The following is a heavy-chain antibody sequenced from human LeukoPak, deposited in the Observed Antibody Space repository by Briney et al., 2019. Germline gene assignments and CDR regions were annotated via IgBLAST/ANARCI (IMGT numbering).Heavy chain of an antibody. CDR2: INHSGST. Sequence: SETLSLTCAVYGGSFSGYYWSWIRQPPGKGLELIGEINHSGSTNYNPSLKSRVTISVDTSKNQFSLKLSSVTAADTAVYYCARGRYDFWSGYYRKRDWFDPWGQGTLVTVSS. CDR1: GGSFSGYY. CDR3: ARGRYDFWSGYYRKRDWFDP. V-gene: IGHV4-34*01. D-gene: IGHD3-3*01. J-gene: IGHJ5*02.